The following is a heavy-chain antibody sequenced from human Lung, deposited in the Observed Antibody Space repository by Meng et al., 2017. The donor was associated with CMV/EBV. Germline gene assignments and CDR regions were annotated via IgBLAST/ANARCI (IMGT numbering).Heavy chain of an antibody. CDR3: AREVPYDFWAGRNNRFDP. D-gene: IGHD3-3*01. V-gene: IGHV4-39*06. CDR2: LYYSGTT. CDR1: GGSITSRSVY. Sequence: RLQLQESGPGVVKPSVTLSLICTVSGGSITSRSVYWGWIRQTPGKGLEWIGSLYYSGTTYYNPSLKSRVAISVDTSMNQFSLKLSSVTAADTAVYYCAREVPYDFWAGRNNRFDPWGRGTLVTVSS. J-gene: IGHJ5*02.